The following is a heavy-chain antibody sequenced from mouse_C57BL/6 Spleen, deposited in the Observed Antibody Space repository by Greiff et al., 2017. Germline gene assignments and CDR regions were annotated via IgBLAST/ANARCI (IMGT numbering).Heavy chain of an antibody. D-gene: IGHD1-1*01. CDR2: IYPGSGST. CDR3: ARPDYYGSSYDIAWFAY. J-gene: IGHJ3*01. CDR1: GYTFTSYW. Sequence: VQLQQPGAELVKPGASVKMSCKASGYTFTSYWITWVKQRPGQGLEWIGDIYPGSGSTNYNEKFKSKATLTVDTSSSTAYMQLSSLTSEDAAVYYCARPDYYGSSYDIAWFAYWGQGTLVTVYA. V-gene: IGHV1-55*01.